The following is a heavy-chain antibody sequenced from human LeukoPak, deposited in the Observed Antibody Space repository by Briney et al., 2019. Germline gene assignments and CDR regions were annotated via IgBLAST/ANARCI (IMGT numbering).Heavy chain of an antibody. CDR3: ARDSGENSSGWYYFDY. D-gene: IGHD6-19*01. J-gene: IGHJ4*02. CDR1: GGSISSHY. Sequence: PSETLSLTCTVSGGSISSHYWSWIRQPPGKGLEWIGYIYYSGSTNYKPSLKSRVTISVDTSKNQFSLKLSSVTAADTAVYYCARDSGENSSGWYYFDYWGQGTLVTVSS. CDR2: IYYSGST. V-gene: IGHV4-59*11.